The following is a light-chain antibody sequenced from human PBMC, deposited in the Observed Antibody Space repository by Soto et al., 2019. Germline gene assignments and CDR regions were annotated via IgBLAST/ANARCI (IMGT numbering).Light chain of an antibody. CDR2: AAS. Sequence: DIQMTQSPSSLSASVGDRVTITCRASESIARHLNWYQLKPGKAPKLLIYAASSLQNGVPSRFRGGGSGTDFTLTISNLQPEDFATYYCPQTYSTLSITFGQGTRLEIK. CDR1: ESIARH. J-gene: IGKJ5*01. V-gene: IGKV1-39*01. CDR3: PQTYSTLSIT.